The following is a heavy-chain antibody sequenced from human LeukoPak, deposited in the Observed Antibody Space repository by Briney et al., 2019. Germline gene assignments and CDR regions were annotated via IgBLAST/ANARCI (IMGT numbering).Heavy chain of an antibody. Sequence: ASVKVSCKASGYTFTGYYMRWVRQAPGQGLEWMGWINPNSGGTNYAQKFQGRVTMTRDTSISTAYMELSRLRSDDTAVYYCARSITMVRGVIGYWFDPWGQGTLVTVSS. CDR1: GYTFTGYY. V-gene: IGHV1-2*02. CDR3: ARSITMVRGVIGYWFDP. J-gene: IGHJ5*02. D-gene: IGHD3-10*01. CDR2: INPNSGGT.